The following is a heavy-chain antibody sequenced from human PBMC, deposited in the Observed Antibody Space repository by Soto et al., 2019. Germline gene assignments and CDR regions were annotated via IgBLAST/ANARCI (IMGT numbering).Heavy chain of an antibody. CDR2: ISGGGGST. J-gene: IGHJ5*02. CDR1: RFSFSSYA. CDR3: AKAGGYDILTGYRNRFDP. D-gene: IGHD3-9*01. Sequence: EVQLLESGGGLVQPGGSLRLSCAASRFSFSSYAMSWVRQAPGKGLEWVSGISGGGGSTYYAVSVKGRFTISRDNSKNTLSLQMNSLRVEDTAIYYCAKAGGYDILTGYRNRFDPWGQGTLVTVSS. V-gene: IGHV3-23*01.